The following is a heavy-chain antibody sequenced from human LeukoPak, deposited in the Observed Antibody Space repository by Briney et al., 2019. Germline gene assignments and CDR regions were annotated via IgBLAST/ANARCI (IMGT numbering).Heavy chain of an antibody. D-gene: IGHD5-18*01. V-gene: IGHV3-74*01. CDR3: ARDKGYSVDY. CDR2: LNTDGSST. Sequence: GGSLRLSCAASGFTFRTYWMHWVRHAPGKGLVWVSRLNTDGSSTNYADSVKGRFTISRDNAKNTLYLQMNSLRAEDTAVYYCARDKGYSVDYWGQGTLVTVSS. J-gene: IGHJ4*02. CDR1: GFTFRTYW.